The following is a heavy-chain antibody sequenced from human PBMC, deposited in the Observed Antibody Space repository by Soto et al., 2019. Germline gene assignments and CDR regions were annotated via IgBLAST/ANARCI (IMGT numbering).Heavy chain of an antibody. V-gene: IGHV3-21*01. Sequence: GGSLRLSCAASGFTFSSYSMNWVRQAPGKGLEWVSSISSSSSYIYYADSVKGRFTISRDNAKNSLYLQMNSLRAEDTAVYYCARDSYCSSTSCYTGYYYYYYGMDVWGQGTTVTVSS. D-gene: IGHD2-2*02. CDR2: ISSSSSYI. CDR1: GFTFSSYS. J-gene: IGHJ6*02. CDR3: ARDSYCSSTSCYTGYYYYYYGMDV.